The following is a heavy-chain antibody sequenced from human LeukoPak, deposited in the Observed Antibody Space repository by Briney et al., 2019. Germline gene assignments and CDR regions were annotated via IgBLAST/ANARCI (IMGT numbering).Heavy chain of an antibody. J-gene: IGHJ4*02. D-gene: IGHD2-21*02. CDR3: AKDRIFRGVIVVVAANDY. Sequence: PGGSLRLSCAASGITFSSYAMSWVRQAPGKGLEWVSAISGSGGSSYYADSVKGRFTISRDNSKNTLYLQMNSLRAEDTAVYYCAKDRIFRGVIVVVAANDYWGQGTLVTVSS. CDR1: GITFSSYA. V-gene: IGHV3-23*01. CDR2: ISGSGGSS.